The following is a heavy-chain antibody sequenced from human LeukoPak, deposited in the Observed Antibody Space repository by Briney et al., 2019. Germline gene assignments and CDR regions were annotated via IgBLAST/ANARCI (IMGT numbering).Heavy chain of an antibody. CDR1: LYTFTSYD. CDR2: MNPNSGNT. CDR3: ATSVDTAMVDY. D-gene: IGHD5-18*01. Sequence: ASVKVSCKASLYTFTSYDINWVRQATVQELEWMGWMNPNSGNTRYAQKFQGRVTMTRNTSISTAYMELSSLRSEDTAVYYCATSVDTAMVDYWGQGTLVTVSS. V-gene: IGHV1-8*01. J-gene: IGHJ4*02.